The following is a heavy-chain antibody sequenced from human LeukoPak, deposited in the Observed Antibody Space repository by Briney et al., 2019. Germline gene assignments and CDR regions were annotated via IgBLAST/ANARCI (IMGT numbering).Heavy chain of an antibody. CDR3: AKDRQGGRYYYDSSGYLTLDY. Sequence: GGSLRLSCAASGFTFSSYAVSWVRQAPGKGLEWVSAISGSGGSTYYADSVKGRFTISRDNSKNTLYLQMNSLRAEDTAVYYCAKDRQGGRYYYDSSGYLTLDYWGQGTLVTVSS. CDR1: GFTFSSYA. V-gene: IGHV3-23*01. J-gene: IGHJ4*02. CDR2: ISGSGGST. D-gene: IGHD3-22*01.